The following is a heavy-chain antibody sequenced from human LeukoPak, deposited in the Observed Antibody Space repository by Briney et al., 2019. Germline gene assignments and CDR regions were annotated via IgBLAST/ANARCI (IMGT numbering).Heavy chain of an antibody. CDR3: ARGTSGSYVN. Sequence: GGSLRLSCAASGFTVSSNYMSWVRQAPGKGLEWVSVIYSGGSTYYADSVKGRFTISRDNSKNIVYLQMNSLRAEDTAVYYCARGTSGSYVNWGQGTLVTVSS. CDR1: GFTVSSNY. J-gene: IGHJ4*02. D-gene: IGHD1-26*01. V-gene: IGHV3-66*01. CDR2: IYSGGST.